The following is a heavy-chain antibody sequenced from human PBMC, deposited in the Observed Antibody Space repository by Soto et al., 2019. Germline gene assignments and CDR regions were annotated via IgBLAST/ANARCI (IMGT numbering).Heavy chain of an antibody. D-gene: IGHD3-10*01. J-gene: IGHJ5*02. CDR2: ISSSSSTI. CDR3: AKVGPYDSGSYMFRHNLFGP. Sequence: GGSLRLSCAASGFTFSTYSMNWVRQAPGKGLEWVSYISSSSSTIFYTDSVKGRFTVSRDNAKNSLYLQMNSLRAEDTAVYYCAKVGPYDSGSYMFRHNLFGPWGPGTLVTVSS. V-gene: IGHV3-48*01. CDR1: GFTFSTYS.